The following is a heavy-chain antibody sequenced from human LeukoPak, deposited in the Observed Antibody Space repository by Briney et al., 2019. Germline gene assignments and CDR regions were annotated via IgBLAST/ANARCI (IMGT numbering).Heavy chain of an antibody. CDR3: AREAAAMVRGVYNY. Sequence: SETLSLTCAVYGGSFSGYYWSWIRQPPGKGLEWIGEINHSGSTNYNPPLKSRVTMSVDTSKNQFSLKLSSVTAADTAVYYCAREAAAMVRGVYNYWGQGTLVTVSS. CDR2: INHSGST. V-gene: IGHV4-34*01. CDR1: GGSFSGYY. J-gene: IGHJ4*02. D-gene: IGHD3-10*01.